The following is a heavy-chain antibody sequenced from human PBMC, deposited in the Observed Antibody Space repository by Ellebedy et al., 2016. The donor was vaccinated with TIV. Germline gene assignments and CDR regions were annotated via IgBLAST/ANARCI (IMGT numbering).Heavy chain of an antibody. V-gene: IGHV3-7*01. CDR1: GFSFRNYR. CDR2: IYQDGRDK. D-gene: IGHD4-17*01. CDR3: ATRGNYGDYAVQVNNWFDR. J-gene: IGHJ5*02. Sequence: GESLKIPCAAPGFSFRNYRMGWVRQAPGKGLEWVANIYQDGRDKYYVDSVKGRFTISRDNAKNSLYLQLNSLRVEDTAVNYCATRGNYGDYAVQVNNWFDRWGQGTLVTV.